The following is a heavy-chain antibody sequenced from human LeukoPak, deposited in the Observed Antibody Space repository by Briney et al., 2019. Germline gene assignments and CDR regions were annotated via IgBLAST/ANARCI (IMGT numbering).Heavy chain of an antibody. D-gene: IGHD4-17*01. Sequence: GSLRLSCAASGFTFSDYYMSWIRQPPGKGLEWIGSIYYSGSTYYNPSLESRVTISVDTSKNQFSLKLSSVTAADTAVYYCARRVYGDYFFDYWGQGTLVTVSS. CDR3: ARRVYGDYFFDY. V-gene: IGHV4-39*01. J-gene: IGHJ4*02. CDR2: IYYSGST. CDR1: GFTFSDYY.